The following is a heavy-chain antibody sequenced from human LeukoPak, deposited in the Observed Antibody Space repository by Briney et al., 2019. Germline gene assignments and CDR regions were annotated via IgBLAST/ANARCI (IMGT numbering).Heavy chain of an antibody. J-gene: IGHJ4*02. D-gene: IGHD6-19*01. CDR3: ARQVKPSGADY. CDR2: IYPGDSDT. V-gene: IGHV5-51*01. Sequence: GESLKISCKGSRYSFTSYWIGWVRQMPGKGLEWMGIIYPGDSDTRYSPSFQGQVTTSADKSISTAYLQWSSLKASDTAMYYCARQVKPSGADYWGQGTLVTVSS. CDR1: RYSFTSYW.